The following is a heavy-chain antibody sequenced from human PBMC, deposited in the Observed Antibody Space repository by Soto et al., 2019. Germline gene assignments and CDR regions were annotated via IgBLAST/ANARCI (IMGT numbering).Heavy chain of an antibody. Sequence: SETLSLTCTVSGDSGGFISSSSYHWGWIRQPPGKGLEWIGNIYYSGSTYYNPSLKSRVTISGDTSENQFSLRLTSVTAADTAVYYCARHPPYGPLDYWGQGTLVTVSS. J-gene: IGHJ4*02. D-gene: IGHD4-17*01. CDR2: IYYSGST. V-gene: IGHV4-39*01. CDR1: GDSGGFISSSSYH. CDR3: ARHPPYGPLDY.